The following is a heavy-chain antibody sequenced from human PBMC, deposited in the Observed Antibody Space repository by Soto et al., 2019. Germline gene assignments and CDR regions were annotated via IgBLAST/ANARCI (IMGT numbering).Heavy chain of an antibody. V-gene: IGHV3-21*01. J-gene: IGHJ3*02. D-gene: IGHD4-17*01. Sequence: EVQLVESGGGLVKPGGSLRLSCAASGFSFSSYSMNWVRLAPGKGLEWFSSISSRSGYIYYEDSVKGRFTISKDNAKNQLFLKMSSLRADDTADYYCSKGTGDFLQSAGFAIWGQGTMVTVSS. CDR3: SKGTGDFLQSAGFAI. CDR2: ISSRSGYI. CDR1: GFSFSSYS.